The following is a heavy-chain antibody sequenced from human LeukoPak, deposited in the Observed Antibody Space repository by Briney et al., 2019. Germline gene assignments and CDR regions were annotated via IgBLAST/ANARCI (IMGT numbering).Heavy chain of an antibody. Sequence: GGSLRLSCAASGFTFSNSAMSWVRQAPGKGLEWVSTLSGSGITTYYADSVKGRFTISRDNSKNTLHLQMNSLRAEDTAVYYCAKGIYSSGWSYFDYWGHGTLVTVSS. CDR2: LSGSGITT. CDR3: AKGIYSSGWSYFDY. V-gene: IGHV3-23*01. CDR1: GFTFSNSA. J-gene: IGHJ4*01. D-gene: IGHD6-19*01.